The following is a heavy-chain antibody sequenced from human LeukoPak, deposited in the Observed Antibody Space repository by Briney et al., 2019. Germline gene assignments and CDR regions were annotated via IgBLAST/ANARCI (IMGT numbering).Heavy chain of an antibody. CDR2: IYYSGST. V-gene: IGHV4-59*01. D-gene: IGHD4-23*01. J-gene: IGHJ4*02. CDR1: GGSISGYY. Sequence: SETLSLTCTVSGGSISGYYWNWIRQPPGKGLEWIGYIYYSGSTNYNPSLKSRVTISVDTSKSQFSLKLSSVTAADTAVYYCAREDYGGNYDYWGQGTLVTVSS. CDR3: AREDYGGNYDY.